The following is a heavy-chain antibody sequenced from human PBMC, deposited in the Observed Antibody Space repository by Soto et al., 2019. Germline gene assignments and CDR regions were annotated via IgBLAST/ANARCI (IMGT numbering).Heavy chain of an antibody. J-gene: IGHJ5*02. Sequence: SETLSLTCTLSGGSTKSYYWSCIRQSPGKGLDWIGYVYHSGASNYNPALKSRVSISIETSKNQCSLELNSITAADAAVYYCARTNGDYGWVDPWGQGTLVTVSS. D-gene: IGHD4-17*01. V-gene: IGHV4-59*01. CDR2: VYHSGAS. CDR3: ARTNGDYGWVDP. CDR1: GGSTKSYY.